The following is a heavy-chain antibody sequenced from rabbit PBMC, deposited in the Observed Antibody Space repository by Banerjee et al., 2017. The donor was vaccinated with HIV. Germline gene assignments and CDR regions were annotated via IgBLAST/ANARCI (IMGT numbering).Heavy chain of an antibody. CDR2: INAGASGIT. Sequence: QEQLEESGGDLVKPGTSLTLTCTASGFSFSSNYWMFWVRQAPGKGLEWIACINAGASGITYYASWAKGRFTISKTSSTTVTLQMTSLTAADTATYFCARTDDGYYRWDLWGQGTLVT. J-gene: IGHJ3*01. D-gene: IGHD1-1*01. V-gene: IGHV1S45*01. CDR3: ARTDDGYYRWDL. CDR1: GFSFSSNYW.